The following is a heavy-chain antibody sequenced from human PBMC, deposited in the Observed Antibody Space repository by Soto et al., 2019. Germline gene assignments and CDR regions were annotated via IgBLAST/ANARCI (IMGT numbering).Heavy chain of an antibody. J-gene: IGHJ3*02. CDR1: GGSFSGYY. CDR3: ARDRRPCGGDCYDLIDAFDI. V-gene: IGHV4-34*01. CDR2: INHSGST. Sequence: SETLSLTCAVYGGSFSGYYWSWIRQPPGKGLEWIGEINHSGSTNYNPSIKSRVTISVDTSKNQYSLKLSSVTAADTAVYYCARDRRPCGGDCYDLIDAFDIWGQGTMVTVSS. D-gene: IGHD2-21*02.